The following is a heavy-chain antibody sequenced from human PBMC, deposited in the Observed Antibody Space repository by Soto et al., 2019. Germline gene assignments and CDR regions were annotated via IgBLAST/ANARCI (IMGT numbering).Heavy chain of an antibody. Sequence: PGGFLRLSCAASGFTFRNVWINCVRQAPGKGLEWVGRIKSKTDGGTTDYAAPVKGRFTISRDDSKNTLYLQMNSLKTEDTAVYYCNTDTGSYYYYYGMDVWGQGTTVTVSS. CDR2: IKSKTDGGTT. CDR1: GFTFRNVW. J-gene: IGHJ6*02. CDR3: NTDTGSYYYYYGMDV. V-gene: IGHV3-15*07. D-gene: IGHD1-26*01.